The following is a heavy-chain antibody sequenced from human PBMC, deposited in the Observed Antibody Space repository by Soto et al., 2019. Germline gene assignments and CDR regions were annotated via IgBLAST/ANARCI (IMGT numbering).Heavy chain of an antibody. CDR2: IYYSGST. J-gene: IGHJ6*02. Sequence: SSETLSLTCTVSGGSVSSGSYYWSWIRQPPGKGLEWIGYIYYSGSTNYNPSLKSRVTISVDTSKNQFSLKLSSVTAADTAVYYCARYIWFEELSGGYYHYGMDVWGPGTTVTVSS. D-gene: IGHD3-10*01. CDR1: GGSVSSGSYY. V-gene: IGHV4-61*01. CDR3: ARYIWFEELSGGYYHYGMDV.